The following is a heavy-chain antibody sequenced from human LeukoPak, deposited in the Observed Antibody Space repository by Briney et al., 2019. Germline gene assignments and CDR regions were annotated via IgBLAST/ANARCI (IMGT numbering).Heavy chain of an antibody. Sequence: SETLSLTCSVSGGSVSSHYWTWIRQPPGKGLEWIGYIYYSGNTNYNPSLKSRVTISVDTSKNQFSLKLSSVTAADTAVYYCARVTIVGATLFDYWGQGTLVTVSS. CDR1: GGSVSSHY. V-gene: IGHV4-59*02. CDR2: IYYSGNT. J-gene: IGHJ4*02. CDR3: ARVTIVGATLFDY. D-gene: IGHD1-26*01.